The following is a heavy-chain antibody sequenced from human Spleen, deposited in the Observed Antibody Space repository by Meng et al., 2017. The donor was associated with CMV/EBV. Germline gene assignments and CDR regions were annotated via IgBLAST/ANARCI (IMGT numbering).Heavy chain of an antibody. Sequence: GGSLRLSCTASGFTFSSYEMNWVRQAPGKGLEWVSYISSSGSTIYYADSVKGRFTIPRDNAKNSLYLQMNSLRAEDTAVYYCAREGSRGSSWYMDYWGQGTLVTVSS. D-gene: IGHD6-13*01. CDR1: GFTFSSYE. V-gene: IGHV3-48*03. CDR3: AREGSRGSSWYMDY. CDR2: ISSSGSTI. J-gene: IGHJ4*02.